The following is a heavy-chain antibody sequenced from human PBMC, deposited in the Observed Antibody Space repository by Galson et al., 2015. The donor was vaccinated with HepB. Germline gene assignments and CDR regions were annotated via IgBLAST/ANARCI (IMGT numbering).Heavy chain of an antibody. D-gene: IGHD2-21*02. CDR1: GFFFSDYN. V-gene: IGHV3-30*18. Sequence: SLRLSCAASGFFFSDYNMNWVRQAPGKGLEWVAGISYDGGKEHYADSVKGRFTISRDNSKDTLYLLMNSLRAEDTAVYFCAKGGRSYLSDDDFYPGFDDWGQGTLVTVSS. CDR3: AKGGRSYLSDDDFYPGFDD. J-gene: IGHJ4*02. CDR2: ISYDGGKE.